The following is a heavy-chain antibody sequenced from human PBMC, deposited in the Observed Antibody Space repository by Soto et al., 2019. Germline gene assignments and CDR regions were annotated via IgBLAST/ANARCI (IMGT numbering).Heavy chain of an antibody. Sequence: QVQLVQSGAEVKKPGSSVKVSCKASGGTFSSYTISWVRQAPGQGLEWMGRIIPILGIANYAQKFQGRVTITADKSTSTAYMELSSLRSEETAVYYCAREGTRGVGVDEYWGQGTLVTVSS. V-gene: IGHV1-69*08. CDR1: GGTFSSYT. J-gene: IGHJ4*02. D-gene: IGHD3-10*01. CDR3: AREGTRGVGVDEY. CDR2: IIPILGIA.